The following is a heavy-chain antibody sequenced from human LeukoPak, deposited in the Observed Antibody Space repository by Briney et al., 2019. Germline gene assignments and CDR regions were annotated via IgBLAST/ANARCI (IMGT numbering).Heavy chain of an antibody. CDR3: AKRSSSSWLQIDY. CDR1: GFTFSNYA. CDR2: ISGSGDST. Sequence: GSLRLSCAASGFTFSNYAMSWVRQAPGKGLEWVSTISGSGDSTHYANSVKGRFTISRDNSRTTLYLQMNSLRAEDTALYYCAKRSSSSWLQIDYWGQGTLVTVSS. J-gene: IGHJ4*02. V-gene: IGHV3-23*01. D-gene: IGHD6-13*01.